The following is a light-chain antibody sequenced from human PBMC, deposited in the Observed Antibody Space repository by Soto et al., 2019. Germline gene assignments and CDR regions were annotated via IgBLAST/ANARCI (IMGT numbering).Light chain of an antibody. J-gene: IGLJ2*01. CDR3: AAWDDSLSGVV. Sequence: QSVLTQPPSASGTPGQRVTISCSGSSSNIGSNYVYWYQQLPGTVPQLLINWNSEQPSGVLDRFSGAKSAASASLAISWRRSADEADDYCAAWDDSLSGVVFGGGTKLTVL. CDR2: WNS. CDR1: SSNIGSNY. V-gene: IGLV1-47*01.